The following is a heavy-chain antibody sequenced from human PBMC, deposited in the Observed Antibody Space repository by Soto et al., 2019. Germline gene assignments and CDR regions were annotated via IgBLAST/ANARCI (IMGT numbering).Heavy chain of an antibody. Sequence: PGESLKISCKGSGYSFTSYWIGWVRQMPGKGLEWMGIIYPGDSDTRYSPSFRGQVTISADKSISTAYLQWSSLKASDTAMYYCARQTAVAGPYYYYGMDVWGQGTTVTVSS. CDR1: GYSFTSYW. CDR3: ARQTAVAGPYYYYGMDV. V-gene: IGHV5-51*01. D-gene: IGHD6-19*01. CDR2: IYPGDSDT. J-gene: IGHJ6*02.